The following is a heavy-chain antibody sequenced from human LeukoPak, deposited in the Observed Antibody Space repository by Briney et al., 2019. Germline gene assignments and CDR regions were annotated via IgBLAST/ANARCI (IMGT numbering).Heavy chain of an antibody. CDR2: MYDSGST. D-gene: IGHD1-26*01. Sequence: SDTLSLTCAVSGDSISSYYWNWIRLPPGKGLEWIGHMYDSGSTNYNPSLKSRITISVDTPKNQFSLRLSSVTAADTAVYYCARGGVGATSFNFDYWGQGTLVTVSS. J-gene: IGHJ4*02. CDR1: GDSISSYY. CDR3: ARGGVGATSFNFDY. V-gene: IGHV4-59*07.